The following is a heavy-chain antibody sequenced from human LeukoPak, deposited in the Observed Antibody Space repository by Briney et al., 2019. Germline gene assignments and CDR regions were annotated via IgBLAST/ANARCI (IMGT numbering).Heavy chain of an antibody. J-gene: IGHJ4*02. CDR3: ARDSSGWPVDY. Sequence: ASVKVSCKASGYTFTSYYMHWVRQAPGQGLEWMGIINPSGGSTSYAQKFQGRVTMTRDMSTSTVYMELSSLRAEDTAVYYCARDSSGWPVDYWGQGTLVTVSS. CDR1: GYTFTSYY. CDR2: INPSGGST. D-gene: IGHD6-19*01. V-gene: IGHV1-46*01.